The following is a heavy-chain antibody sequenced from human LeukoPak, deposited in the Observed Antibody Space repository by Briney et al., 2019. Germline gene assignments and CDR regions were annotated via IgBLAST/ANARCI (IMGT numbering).Heavy chain of an antibody. CDR2: ISWNSGSI. V-gene: IGHV3-9*01. J-gene: IGHJ4*02. CDR3: AKDNRRHYTSGPNPDSLH. D-gene: IGHD6-19*01. Sequence: GGSLRLSCAASGFTFDDFALHWVRQAPGKGLEWVSGISWNSGSIDYADSVKGRFTISRDNAKNSLYLQMNSLRVEDTAFYYCAKDNRRHYTSGPNPDSLHWGQGALVTVSS. CDR1: GFTFDDFA.